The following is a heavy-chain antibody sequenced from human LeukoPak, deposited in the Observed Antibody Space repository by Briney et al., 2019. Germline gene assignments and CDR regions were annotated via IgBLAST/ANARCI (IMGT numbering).Heavy chain of an antibody. D-gene: IGHD3-16*02. CDR3: ARYYVWGSYRSKYYFDY. CDR1: GYTFTIYG. J-gene: IGHJ4*02. V-gene: IGHV1-18*01. Sequence: EASVKVSCTASGYTFTIYGIRWVRQAPGRGLEWMGWISAYNGNTNYAQKLQGRVTMTTDTSTSTAYMELRSLRSDDTAVYYCARYYVWGSYRSKYYFDYWGQGTLVTVSS. CDR2: ISAYNGNT.